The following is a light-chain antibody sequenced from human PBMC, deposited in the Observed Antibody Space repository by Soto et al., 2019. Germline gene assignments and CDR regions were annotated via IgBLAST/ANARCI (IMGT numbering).Light chain of an antibody. J-gene: IGKJ2*01. V-gene: IGKV3-11*01. CDR1: QSVSSY. CDR2: DAS. Sequence: EIVLTQSPATLSLSPGERATLSCRASQSVSSYLAWYQQKPGQAPRLLIYDASNRATGIPARFSGSGSGTDFTLTISILEPEDFAVDYCQQRSNWPPTFGQGTKLEIK. CDR3: QQRSNWPPT.